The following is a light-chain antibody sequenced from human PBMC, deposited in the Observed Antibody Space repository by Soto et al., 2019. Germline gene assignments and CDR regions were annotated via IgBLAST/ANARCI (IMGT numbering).Light chain of an antibody. CDR3: QQSHIYSGT. Sequence: DIQMTQSPSTLSASVGDRVTITCRASQTIDSWLAWYQQRPGKPPNLLIYKASTLASGVPSRFSGSGSGTEFTLTINSLQPDDFDTYSCQQSHIYSGTLGQGTKVDIK. V-gene: IGKV1-5*03. J-gene: IGKJ1*01. CDR2: KAS. CDR1: QTIDSW.